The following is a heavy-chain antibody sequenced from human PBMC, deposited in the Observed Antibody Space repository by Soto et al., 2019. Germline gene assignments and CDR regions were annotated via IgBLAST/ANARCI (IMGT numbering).Heavy chain of an antibody. Sequence: ASVRVSCMAAGDSFSSYAISWGRQAPGQGLEWMGGIIPICGTANYAQKFQGRVTITADESTSTAYMELSSLRSEVTAVYYCAARSGYHLNWFDPWGQGTQVTVSS. CDR1: GDSFSSYA. CDR3: AARSGYHLNWFDP. V-gene: IGHV1-69*01. D-gene: IGHD3-22*01. CDR2: IIPICGTA. J-gene: IGHJ5*02.